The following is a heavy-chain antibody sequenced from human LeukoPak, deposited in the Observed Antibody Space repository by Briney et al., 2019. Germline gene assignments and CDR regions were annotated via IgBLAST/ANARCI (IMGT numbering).Heavy chain of an antibody. CDR1: GYTFTSYY. CDR3: ARDLVKAAAGIGYYYYYMDV. J-gene: IGHJ6*03. Sequence: ASVKVSCKASGYTFTSYYMHWVRQAPGQGLEWMGIINPSGGSTSYAQKFQGRVTITADKSTSTAYMELSSLRSEDTAVYYCARDLVKAAAGIGYYYYYMDVWGKGTTVTVSS. V-gene: IGHV1-46*01. CDR2: INPSGGST. D-gene: IGHD6-13*01.